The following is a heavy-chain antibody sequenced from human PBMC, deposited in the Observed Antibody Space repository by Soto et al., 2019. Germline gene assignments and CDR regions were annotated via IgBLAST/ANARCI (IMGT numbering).Heavy chain of an antibody. V-gene: IGHV1-3*01. D-gene: IGHD3-10*01. CDR3: SRGSGLTYFDY. Sequence: QVQLVQSGAEVKKPGASVKVYCKASGYTFTSYAMHWVRPAPGQRLEWMGWINAGNGNTKYSQKFQGRVTITRDTSASSAYMELSSLRSEDTAVYYCSRGSGLTYFDYWGQGTLVTVSS. CDR2: INAGNGNT. CDR1: GYTFTSYA. J-gene: IGHJ4*02.